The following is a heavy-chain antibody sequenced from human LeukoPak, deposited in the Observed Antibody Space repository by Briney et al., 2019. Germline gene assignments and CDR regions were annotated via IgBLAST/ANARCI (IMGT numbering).Heavy chain of an antibody. CDR3: ARLDMSIADRRYFDY. D-gene: IGHD6-6*01. J-gene: IGHJ4*02. CDR1: GFSLSTSGMC. Sequence: SGPTLLNPTQTLTLTCTFSGFSLSTSGMCVSWIRQPPGKALEWLARIDWDDDKYYSTSLKTRLTISKDTSKNQVVLTMTNMDPVDTATYYCARLDMSIADRRYFDYWGQGTLVTVSS. V-gene: IGHV2-70*11. CDR2: IDWDDDK.